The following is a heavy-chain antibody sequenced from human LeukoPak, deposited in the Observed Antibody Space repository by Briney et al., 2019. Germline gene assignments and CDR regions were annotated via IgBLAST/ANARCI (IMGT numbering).Heavy chain of an antibody. CDR3: ARGISCSYHRHFNY. V-gene: IGHV3-48*03. J-gene: IGHJ4*02. Sequence: PGGSLRLSCAASGFTFSSYEMNWVRQAPGKGLEWVSLIRSIVTSIDYVDSVKGRFTISRDNAKNSLYLQMDSLRAEDTAVYYCARGISCSYHRHFNYWGQGILVTVSS. D-gene: IGHD6-13*01. CDR2: IRSIVTSI. CDR1: GFTFSSYE.